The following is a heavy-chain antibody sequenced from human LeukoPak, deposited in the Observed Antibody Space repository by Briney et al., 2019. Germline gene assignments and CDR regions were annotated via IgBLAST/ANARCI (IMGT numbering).Heavy chain of an antibody. Sequence: GESLKISCKGSGYSFTSYWIGWVRQMPGKGLEWMGIIYPGDSDTRYSPSFQGQVTISADKSISTAYLQWSSLKASDTAMYYCARPRGGPYEDCGGDCYSEVDYWGQGTLVTASS. CDR2: IYPGDSDT. D-gene: IGHD2-21*02. J-gene: IGHJ4*02. CDR1: GYSFTSYW. V-gene: IGHV5-51*01. CDR3: ARPRGGPYEDCGGDCYSEVDY.